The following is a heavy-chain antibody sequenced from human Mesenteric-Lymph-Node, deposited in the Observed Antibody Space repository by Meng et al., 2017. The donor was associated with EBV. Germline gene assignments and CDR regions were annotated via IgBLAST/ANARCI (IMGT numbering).Heavy chain of an antibody. CDR2: IYYTGTT. J-gene: IGHJ5*02. V-gene: IGHV4-30-4*01. D-gene: IGHD2-15*01. CDR1: GGSISTGGYY. Sequence: QVPPQAGGPGLGKPSQTLSHTCAVSGGSISTGGYYWSWIRQPPGKGLVWIAYIYYTGTTYYNPSLKSRVTISVDTSKNQFSLKLNSVTAADTAVYYCARGIADSWFDPWGQGALVTVSS. CDR3: ARGIADSWFDP.